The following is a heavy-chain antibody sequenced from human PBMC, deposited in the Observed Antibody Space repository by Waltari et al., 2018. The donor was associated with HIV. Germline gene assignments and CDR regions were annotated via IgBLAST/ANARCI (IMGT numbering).Heavy chain of an antibody. CDR2: ISGGDGST. D-gene: IGHD6-19*01. CDR1: GFTFSSYG. J-gene: IGHJ4*02. Sequence: EVQLLESGGGLVQPGGSLRLSCAASGFTFSSYGMSWVRPAPGKGLEWVSGISGGDGSTYYADSVKGRFTISRDTSKNTLYLQMDGLSVDDTAVYYCAKLSVAAIYYFDYWGQGTLVTVSS. CDR3: AKLSVAAIYYFDY. V-gene: IGHV3-23*01.